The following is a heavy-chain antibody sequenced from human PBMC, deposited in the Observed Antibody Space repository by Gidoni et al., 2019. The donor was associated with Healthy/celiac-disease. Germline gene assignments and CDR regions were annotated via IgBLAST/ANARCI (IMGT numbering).Heavy chain of an antibody. CDR1: GGSISRGSYY. J-gene: IGHJ4*02. D-gene: IGHD3-10*01. CDR2: IYTSGST. Sequence: QVQLQESGPGLVKPSQTLSLTCTVSGGSISRGSYYWSWIRQPAGKGLEWIGRIYTSGSTNYNPSLKSRVTISVDTSKNQFSLKLSSVTAADTAVYYCAREPVGSNMVRGVIEGALGYWGQGTLVTVSS. CDR3: AREPVGSNMVRGVIEGALGY. V-gene: IGHV4-61*02.